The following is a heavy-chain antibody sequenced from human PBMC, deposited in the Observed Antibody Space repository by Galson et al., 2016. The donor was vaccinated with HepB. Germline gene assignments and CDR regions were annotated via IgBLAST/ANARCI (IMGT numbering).Heavy chain of an antibody. CDR3: AGAGNNFDS. J-gene: IGHJ4*02. CDR1: GFTFSSYA. Sequence: SLRLSCAASGFTFSSYAMDWVRQAPRKGLEWVSAISRSGDATYYADSVKGRFTIFRDNSKDTLYLQMNSLRAEDTAVYFCAGAGNNFDSWGQGTLATVSS. CDR2: ISRSGDAT. D-gene: IGHD3-9*01. V-gene: IGHV3-23*01.